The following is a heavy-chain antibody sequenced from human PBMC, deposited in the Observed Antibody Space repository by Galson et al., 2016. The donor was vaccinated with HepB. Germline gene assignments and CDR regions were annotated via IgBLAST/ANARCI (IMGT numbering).Heavy chain of an antibody. V-gene: IGHV3-9*01. CDR2: INWNGASI. J-gene: IGHJ4*02. Sequence: SLRLSCAASGFTFDDYAMHWVRQAPGKGLEWVSGINWNGASIGYVDSVKGRFTVSRDNAKNSLYLHMNSLRAEDTAFYYCAKVRDYGADSGPYDSWGQGTLVTVSS. CDR3: AKVRDYGADSGPYDS. D-gene: IGHD4/OR15-4a*01. CDR1: GFTFDDYA.